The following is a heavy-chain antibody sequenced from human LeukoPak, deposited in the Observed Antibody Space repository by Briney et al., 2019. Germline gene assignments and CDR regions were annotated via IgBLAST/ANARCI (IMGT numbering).Heavy chain of an antibody. CDR3: ARDVPSSSWETFDY. V-gene: IGHV1-69*05. CDR1: GGTFSSYA. D-gene: IGHD6-13*01. CDR2: IIPIFGTA. J-gene: IGHJ4*02. Sequence: SVKVSCKASGGTFSSYAISWVRQAPGQGLEWMGWIIPIFGTANYAQKFQGRVTITTDESTSTAYMELSSLRSEDTAVYYCARDVPSSSWETFDYWGQGTLVTVSS.